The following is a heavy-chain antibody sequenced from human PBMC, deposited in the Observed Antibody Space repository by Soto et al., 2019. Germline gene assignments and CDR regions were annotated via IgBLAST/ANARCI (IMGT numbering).Heavy chain of an antibody. CDR2: INPNSGGT. CDR3: ARGGSGYYGSGSYYNWFDP. D-gene: IGHD3-10*01. CDR1: GYTFTGYY. Sequence: VASVKVSCKASGYTFTGYYMHWVRQAPGQGLEWMGWINPNSGGTDYAQKFQGWVTMTRDTSISTAYMELSRLRSDDTAVYYCARGGSGYYGSGSYYNWFDPWGQGTLVTVSS. V-gene: IGHV1-2*04. J-gene: IGHJ5*02.